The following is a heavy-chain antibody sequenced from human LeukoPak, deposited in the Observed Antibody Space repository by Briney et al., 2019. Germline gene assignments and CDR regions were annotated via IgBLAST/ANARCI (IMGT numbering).Heavy chain of an antibody. V-gene: IGHV1-8*01. CDR3: ARGRTQQEWLRLGIYYFDY. CDR1: GYTFTSYD. Sequence: ASVKVSCKASGYTFTSYDINWVRQATGQGLEWMGWMNPNSGNTGHAQKFQGRVTMTRNTSISTAYMELSSLRSEDTAVYYCARGRTQQEWLRLGIYYFDYWGQGTLVTVSS. J-gene: IGHJ4*02. CDR2: MNPNSGNT. D-gene: IGHD5-12*01.